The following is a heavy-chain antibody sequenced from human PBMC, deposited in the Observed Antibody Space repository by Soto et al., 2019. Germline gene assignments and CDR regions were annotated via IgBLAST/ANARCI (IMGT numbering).Heavy chain of an antibody. D-gene: IGHD5-18*01. J-gene: IGHJ4*02. CDR2: IIPIFGTA. V-gene: IGHV1-69*13. Sequence: GASVKVSCKASGGTFSSYAISWVRQAPGQGLEWMGCIIPIFGTANYAQKFQGRVTITADESTSTAYMELSSLRSEDTAVYYCARDRSPDTLAFDYWGQGTLVTVSS. CDR1: GGTFSSYA. CDR3: ARDRSPDTLAFDY.